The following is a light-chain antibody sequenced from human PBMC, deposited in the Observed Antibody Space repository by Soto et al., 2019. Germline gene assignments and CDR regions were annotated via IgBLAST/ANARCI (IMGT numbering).Light chain of an antibody. Sequence: IVITQSPATLSVSPVECPKLFYPSIRSVKTNLAWYQQNPGQAPRLLIYGASTRATNVSARFSGSGSGTEFTLTISSLQSEDFALYYCQQYNHWPPITCGPGTRREI. J-gene: IGKJ5*01. CDR3: QQYNHWPPIT. CDR2: GAS. V-gene: IGKV3-15*01. CDR1: RSVKTN.